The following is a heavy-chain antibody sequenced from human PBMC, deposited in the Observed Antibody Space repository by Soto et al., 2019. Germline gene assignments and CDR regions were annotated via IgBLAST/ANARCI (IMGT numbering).Heavy chain of an antibody. CDR2: ISYDGSNK. D-gene: IGHD3-3*01. V-gene: IGHV3-30-3*01. Sequence: PGGSLRLSCAASGFTFSSYAMHWVRQAPGKGLEWVAVISYDGSNKYYADSVKGRFTISRDNSKNTLYLQMNSLRAEDTAVYYCARDGRSYDFWSGYLGRDNWFDPWGQGTLVTVSS. J-gene: IGHJ5*02. CDR3: ARDGRSYDFWSGYLGRDNWFDP. CDR1: GFTFSSYA.